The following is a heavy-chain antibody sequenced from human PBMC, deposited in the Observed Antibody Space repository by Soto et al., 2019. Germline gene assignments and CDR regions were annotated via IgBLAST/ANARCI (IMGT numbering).Heavy chain of an antibody. Sequence: PGGSLRLSCVASGFTYSTYWMAWVRQVPGKGLEWVAYMNLDGSQTFYVDSVKGRFTISRDNAKSSLFLHLRSLRVEDTAVYFCAREPRVLSYWGQGTLVTVSS. J-gene: IGHJ1*01. CDR1: GFTYSTYW. CDR2: MNLDGSQT. CDR3: AREPRVLSY. D-gene: IGHD3-10*01. V-gene: IGHV3-7*01.